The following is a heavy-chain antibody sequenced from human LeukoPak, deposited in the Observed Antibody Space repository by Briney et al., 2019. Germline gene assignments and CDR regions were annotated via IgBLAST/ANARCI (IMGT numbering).Heavy chain of an antibody. J-gene: IGHJ4*02. V-gene: IGHV3-7*01. CDR3: ASSYPGGTLFDY. D-gene: IGHD3-10*01. CDR2: IKQDGSEK. Sequence: PGGSLRLSCAASGFTFSSYWMSWVRQAPGKGLEWVANIKQDGSEKYYVDSVKGRFTIPRDNAKNSLYLQMNSLRAEDTAVYCCASSYPGGTLFDYWGQGTLVTVSS. CDR1: GFTFSSYW.